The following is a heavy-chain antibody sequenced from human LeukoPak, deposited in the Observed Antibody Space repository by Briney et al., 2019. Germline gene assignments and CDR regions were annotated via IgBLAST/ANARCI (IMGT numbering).Heavy chain of an antibody. D-gene: IGHD2-2*01. V-gene: IGHV4-34*01. Sequence: SETLSLTCAVYGGSFSGYYWRWIRQPPGKGLEWIGEINHSGSTNYNPSLKSRDTISVDTSTSQYSLRLSSVTAADTAVYYCASLVVVVPAAMSALSYYYGMDVWGQGTTVTVSS. CDR2: INHSGST. CDR3: ASLVVVVPAAMSALSYYYGMDV. J-gene: IGHJ6*02. CDR1: GGSFSGYY.